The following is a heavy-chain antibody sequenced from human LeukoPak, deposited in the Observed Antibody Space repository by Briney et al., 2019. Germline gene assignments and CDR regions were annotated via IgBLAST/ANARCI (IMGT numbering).Heavy chain of an antibody. CDR2: IKQDASVK. J-gene: IGHJ3*02. CDR3: ARNDDVFDI. Sequence: GGSLRLSCVASGLTFGSHWMSWVRQAPGKGLEWVANIKQDASVKQYVDSVRGRFTISRDNAKNSLYLQMNSLRAEDTAVYYCARNDDVFDIWGQGTMVTVSS. CDR1: GLTFGSHW. V-gene: IGHV3-7*01. D-gene: IGHD1-1*01.